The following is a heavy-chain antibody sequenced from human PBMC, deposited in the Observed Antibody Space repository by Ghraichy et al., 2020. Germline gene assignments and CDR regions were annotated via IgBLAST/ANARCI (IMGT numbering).Heavy chain of an antibody. V-gene: IGHV4-34*01. CDR1: GGSFSGYY. J-gene: IGHJ1*01. D-gene: IGHD2-2*02. CDR2: INHSEST. Sequence: SETLSLTCAVYGGSFSGYYWSWIRQPPGKGLEWIGEINHSESTNYNPSLKSRVTISVDTSKNQFSLKLSSVTAADTAVYYCARGYCSSTSCYSAEYFQHWGQGTLVTVSS. CDR3: ARGYCSSTSCYSAEYFQH.